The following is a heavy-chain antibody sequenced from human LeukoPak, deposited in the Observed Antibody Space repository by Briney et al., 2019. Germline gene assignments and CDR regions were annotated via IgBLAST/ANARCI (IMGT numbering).Heavy chain of an antibody. Sequence: GASVKVSCKASGGTFSSYAISWVRQAPGQGLEWKGGIIPIFGTANYAQKFQGRVTITADESTSTAYMELSSLRSEDTAVYYCARDGTGDAFDIWGQGTMVTVSS. CDR2: IIPIFGTA. D-gene: IGHD1-1*01. CDR1: GGTFSSYA. CDR3: ARDGTGDAFDI. V-gene: IGHV1-69*13. J-gene: IGHJ3*02.